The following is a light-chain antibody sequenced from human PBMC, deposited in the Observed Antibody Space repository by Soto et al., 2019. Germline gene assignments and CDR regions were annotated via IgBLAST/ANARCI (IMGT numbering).Light chain of an antibody. CDR1: SSDVGGYDY. CDR3: SSYTSISTLV. J-gene: IGLJ1*01. V-gene: IGLV2-14*01. CDR2: EVS. Sequence: LTQPASVSESPGQSITISCTGTSSDVGGYDYVSWYQQHPGKAPKLMIYEVSNRPFGVSDRFSASKSGNTASLTISGLQADDEADYYCSSYTSISTLVFGTGTKVTVL.